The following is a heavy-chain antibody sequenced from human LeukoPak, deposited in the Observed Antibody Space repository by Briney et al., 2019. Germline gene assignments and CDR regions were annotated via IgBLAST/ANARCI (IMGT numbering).Heavy chain of an antibody. D-gene: IGHD3/OR15-3a*01. J-gene: IGHJ5*02. CDR2: IRDSGEA. Sequence: PGGSLRLSCAVSGFRVSDYYMSWVRQAPGKGLEWVGLIRDSGEAFYADYARGRFAISRDEYENTLYLQTNSLRVEETAVYFCAKDRAANQDWVEFDPWGQGTPVIVSS. CDR3: AKDRAANQDWVEFDP. V-gene: IGHV3-66*03. CDR1: GFRVSDYY.